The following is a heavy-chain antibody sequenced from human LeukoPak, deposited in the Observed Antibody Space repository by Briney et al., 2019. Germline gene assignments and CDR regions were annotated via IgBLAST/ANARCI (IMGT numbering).Heavy chain of an antibody. D-gene: IGHD2-2*01. CDR3: ARGGIGYCTSSSCYFDY. Sequence: SQTLSLACAISGDSVSSAAWNWIRQSPSRGLEWLGRTYYRSKWYNDYAVSVKSRITINPDTSKNQFSLQLNSVTPEDTAVYYCARGGIGYCTSSSCYFDYWGQGTLVTVSS. CDR1: GDSVSSAA. CDR2: TYYRSKWYN. J-gene: IGHJ4*02. V-gene: IGHV6-1*01.